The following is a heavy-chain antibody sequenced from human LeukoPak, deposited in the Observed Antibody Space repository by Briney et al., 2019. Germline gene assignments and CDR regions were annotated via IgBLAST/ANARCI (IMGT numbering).Heavy chain of an antibody. CDR2: IDPSDAYT. CDR3: ARHEGYSSSAEVY. D-gene: IGHD6-13*01. V-gene: IGHV5-10-1*01. Sequence: NLGESLKISCKGSGYSFTSYWISWVRQMPGKGLERMGRIDPSDAYTNYSPSFQGHVTISSDKSIKTAYLQWSSLKASDTAMYYCARHEGYSSSAEVYWGQGTLVTVSS. CDR1: GYSFTSYW. J-gene: IGHJ4*02.